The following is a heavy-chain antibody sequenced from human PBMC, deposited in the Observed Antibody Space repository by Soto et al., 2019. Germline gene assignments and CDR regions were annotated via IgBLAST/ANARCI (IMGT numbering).Heavy chain of an antibody. Sequence: QITLKESGPTLVKPTQTLTLTCTFSGLSFSSSGVGVGWIRQPPGKALEWLALFYWEDDTWYSPSLKSRLTVAKXXSXNXEVRTMTSMDPVDTATYYCAHRRPEPPGRGSGPFDPWGQGILVTVSS. CDR2: FYWEDDT. D-gene: IGHD1-26*01. J-gene: IGHJ5*02. CDR3: AHRRPEPPGRGSGPFDP. V-gene: IGHV2-5*02. CDR1: GLSFSSSGVG.